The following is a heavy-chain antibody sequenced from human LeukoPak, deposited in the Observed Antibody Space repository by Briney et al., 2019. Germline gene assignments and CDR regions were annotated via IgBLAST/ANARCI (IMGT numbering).Heavy chain of an antibody. CDR3: AKARLFDGVVPAAIGY. J-gene: IGHJ4*02. D-gene: IGHD2-2*02. CDR2: ISGSGGST. CDR1: GFTFSGYA. V-gene: IGHV3-23*01. Sequence: PGGSLRLSCAASGFTFSGYAMSWVRQAPGKGLEWVSAISGSGGSTYYADSVKGRFTISRDNSKNTLYLQMNSLRAEDTAVYYCAKARLFDGVVPAAIGYWGQGTLVTVSS.